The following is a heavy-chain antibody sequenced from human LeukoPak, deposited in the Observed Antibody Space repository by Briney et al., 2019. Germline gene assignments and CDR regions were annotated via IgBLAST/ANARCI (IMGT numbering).Heavy chain of an antibody. Sequence: PSETLSLTCAVYGGSFSGYYWSRIRQPPGKGLEWIGEINHSGGTNYNPSLKSRVTISVDTSKNQFSLKLSSVTAADTAVYYCARSPNYYGSGRNWFDPWGQGTLVTVSS. CDR1: GGSFSGYY. CDR3: ARSPNYYGSGRNWFDP. D-gene: IGHD3-10*01. J-gene: IGHJ5*02. CDR2: INHSGGT. V-gene: IGHV4-34*01.